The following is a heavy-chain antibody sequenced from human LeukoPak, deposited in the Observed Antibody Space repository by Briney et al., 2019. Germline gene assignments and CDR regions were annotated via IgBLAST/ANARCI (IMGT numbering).Heavy chain of an antibody. Sequence: QPGGSLRLSCAASGFTFSSYWMSWVRQAPGKGLEWVANIKQDGSEKYYVDSVKGRFTISRDNAKNSLYLRMNSLRAEDTAVYYCARVPPPVVPAAPYYYYYMDVWGKGTTVTVSS. D-gene: IGHD2-2*01. V-gene: IGHV3-7*01. CDR3: ARVPPPVVPAAPYYYYYMDV. J-gene: IGHJ6*03. CDR1: GFTFSSYW. CDR2: IKQDGSEK.